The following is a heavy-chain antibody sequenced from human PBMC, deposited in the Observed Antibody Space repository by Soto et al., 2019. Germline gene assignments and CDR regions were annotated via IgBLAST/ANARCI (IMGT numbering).Heavy chain of an antibody. V-gene: IGHV4-34*01. CDR1: GASFTGYY. D-gene: IGHD5-12*01. CDR3: ERGQEGIVATH. CDR2: VKHWGGT. Sequence: QVQLQQWGAGLLKPSETLSLTCAVSGASFTGYYWSWIRQPPGKGLEWIGEVKHWGGTNYSPSLRGRVTISADTSKNQFSLQLNSVTGADTAVYYCERGQEGIVATHWDQGTLVTVSS. J-gene: IGHJ4*02.